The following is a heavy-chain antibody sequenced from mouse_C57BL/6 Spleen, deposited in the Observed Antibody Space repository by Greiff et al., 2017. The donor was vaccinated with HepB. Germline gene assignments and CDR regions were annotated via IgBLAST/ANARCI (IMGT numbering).Heavy chain of an antibody. D-gene: IGHD4-1*01. J-gene: IGHJ2*01. CDR3: ADAGGLYYFDY. CDR2: IYPGDGDT. CDR1: GYAFSSSW. Sequence: VQLQQSGPELVKPGASVKISCKASGYAFSSSWMNWVKQRPGKGLEWIGRIYPGDGDTNYNGKFKGKATLTADKSSSTAYMQLSSLTSEDSAVYFCADAGGLYYFDYWGQGTTLTVSS. V-gene: IGHV1-82*01.